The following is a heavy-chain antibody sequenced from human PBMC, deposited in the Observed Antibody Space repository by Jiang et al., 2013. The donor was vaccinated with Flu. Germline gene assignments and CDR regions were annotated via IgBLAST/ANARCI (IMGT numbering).Heavy chain of an antibody. Sequence: SLTCAVYGGSFSGYYWSWIRQPPGKGLEWIGEINHSGSTNYNPSLKSRVTISVDTSKNQFSLKLSSVTAADTAVYYCARGPYYYDSSGYSGARYYFDYWGQGTLVTVSS. CDR2: INHSGST. D-gene: IGHD3-22*01. CDR3: ARGPYYYDSSGYSGARYYFDY. J-gene: IGHJ4*02. V-gene: IGHV4-34*01. CDR1: GGSFSGYY.